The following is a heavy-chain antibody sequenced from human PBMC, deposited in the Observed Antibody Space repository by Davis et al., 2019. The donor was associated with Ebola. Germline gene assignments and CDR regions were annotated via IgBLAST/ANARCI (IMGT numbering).Heavy chain of an antibody. J-gene: IGHJ6*03. D-gene: IGHD1-7*01. CDR1: GGSISSYY. Sequence: PSETLSLTCTVSGGSISSYYWSWIRQPAGTGLEWIGRIYTSGSTNYNPSLKSRVTMSVDTSKNQFSLKLSSVTAADTAVYYCARETWNYYYYYYYMDVWGKGTTVTVSS. CDR2: IYTSGST. V-gene: IGHV4-4*07. CDR3: ARETWNYYYYYYYMDV.